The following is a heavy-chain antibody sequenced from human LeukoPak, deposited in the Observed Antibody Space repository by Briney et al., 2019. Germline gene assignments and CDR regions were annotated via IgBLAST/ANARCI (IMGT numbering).Heavy chain of an antibody. V-gene: IGHV3-23*01. CDR1: GFTFSSYG. CDR3: AKGQSSGWFDY. CDR2: ISGSGGST. J-gene: IGHJ4*02. Sequence: GGSLRLSCAASGFTFSSYGMSWVRQAPGKGLEWVSTISGSGGSTYYADSVKGRFTISRDNSKNTLYLQMNSLRAEDTAVYCCAKGQSSGWFDYWGQGTLVTVSP. D-gene: IGHD6-19*01.